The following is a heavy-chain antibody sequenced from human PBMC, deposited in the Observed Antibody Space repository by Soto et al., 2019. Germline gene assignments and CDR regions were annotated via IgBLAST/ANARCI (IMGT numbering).Heavy chain of an antibody. CDR3: ARARGSGWSRNTPKGPFDY. CDR1: GYTFSSYA. V-gene: IGHV1-69*01. Sequence: QEQLVQSGAEVKKPGASVKVSCKASGYTFSSYAISWVRQAPGQGLEWMGGIIPIFGTANYAQKFQGRVTITADESTSTAYMELSSLRSEDTAVYYCARARGSGWSRNTPKGPFDYWGQGTLVTVSS. D-gene: IGHD6-19*01. CDR2: IIPIFGTA. J-gene: IGHJ4*02.